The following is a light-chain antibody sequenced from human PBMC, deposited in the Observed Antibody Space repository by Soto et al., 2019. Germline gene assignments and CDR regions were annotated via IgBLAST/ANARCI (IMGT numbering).Light chain of an antibody. J-gene: IGLJ1*01. Sequence: QSALTQPPSASGSPGQSVAISCTGTSSDVGGYNYVSWYQQHPGKAPKLMIYEVNKRPSGVPDRFSGSKSGNTASLTVSGLQAEDEADYYSRSYAASSNVFGPGSNVAVL. V-gene: IGLV2-8*01. CDR3: RSYAASSNV. CDR2: EVN. CDR1: SSDVGGYNY.